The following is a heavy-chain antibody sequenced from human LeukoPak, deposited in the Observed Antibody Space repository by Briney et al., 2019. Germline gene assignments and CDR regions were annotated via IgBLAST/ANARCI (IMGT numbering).Heavy chain of an antibody. CDR1: GFTFSSYG. J-gene: IGHJ3*02. Sequence: GGSLRLSCAASGFTFSSYGMHWVRQAPGKGLEWVAVIWYDGSNKYYADSVKGRFTISRDNSKNTLYLQMNSLRAEDTAVYYCARQHDILTGYAFDIWGQGTMVTVSS. CDR2: IWYDGSNK. V-gene: IGHV3-33*01. D-gene: IGHD3-9*01. CDR3: ARQHDILTGYAFDI.